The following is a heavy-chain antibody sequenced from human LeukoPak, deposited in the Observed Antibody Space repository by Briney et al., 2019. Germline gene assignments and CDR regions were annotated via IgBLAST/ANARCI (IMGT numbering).Heavy chain of an antibody. V-gene: IGHV1-18*01. D-gene: IGHD3-9*01. CDR3: AREGTYYDILTGYHLWLNYYYYGMDV. CDR1: GYTFTSYG. J-gene: IGHJ6*02. Sequence: ASVKVSCKASGYTFTSYGISWVRQAPGQGLEWMGWISAYNGNTNYAQKLQGRVTMTTDTSTSIAYMELRSLRSDDTAVYYCAREGTYYDILTGYHLWLNYYYYGMDVWGQGTTVTVSS. CDR2: ISAYNGNT.